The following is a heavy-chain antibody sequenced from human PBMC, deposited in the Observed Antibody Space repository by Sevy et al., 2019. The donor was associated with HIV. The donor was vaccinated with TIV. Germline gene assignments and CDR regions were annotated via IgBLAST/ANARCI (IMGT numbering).Heavy chain of an antibody. CDR1: GGSISSSSYY. J-gene: IGHJ4*02. CDR3: ARRKPRGGFDY. Sequence: SETLSLTCTVSGGSISSSSYYWGWIRQPPGKGLEWIGSIDYSGSTYYNPSLKSRVTISVDTSKNQFSLKLSSVTAADTAVYYCARRKPRGGFDYWGQGTLVTVSS. V-gene: IGHV4-39*01. D-gene: IGHD3-10*01. CDR2: IDYSGST.